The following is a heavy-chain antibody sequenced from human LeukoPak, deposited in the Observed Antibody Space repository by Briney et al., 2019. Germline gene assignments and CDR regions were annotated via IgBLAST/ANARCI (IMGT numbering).Heavy chain of an antibody. CDR1: GGTFSSYA. CDR3: ARDPPYTVTNPTYYFGY. J-gene: IGHJ4*02. V-gene: IGHV1-69*13. D-gene: IGHD4-11*01. CDR2: IIPIFGTA. Sequence: SVKVSCKASGGTFSSYAISWVRQAPGQGLEWMGGIIPIFGTANYAQKFQGRVTITADESTSTAYMELSSLRSEDTAVYYCARDPPYTVTNPTYYFGYWGQGTLVTVSS.